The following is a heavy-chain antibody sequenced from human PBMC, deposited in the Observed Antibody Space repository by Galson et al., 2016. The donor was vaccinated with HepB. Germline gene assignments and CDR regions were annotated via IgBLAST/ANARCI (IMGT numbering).Heavy chain of an antibody. D-gene: IGHD1-1*01. CDR2: LNHEGSST. V-gene: IGHV3-74*01. CDR1: GFTFSSHW. J-gene: IGHJ4*02. Sequence: SLRLSCAASGFTFSSHWMHWVRQAPGKGLAWVSRLNHEGSSTGYAGSVRGRFTISRDNAKNTLSLQMNSLRVEDTAVYYCARATGIQGLDHWGQGTLVTVSS. CDR3: ARATGIQGLDH.